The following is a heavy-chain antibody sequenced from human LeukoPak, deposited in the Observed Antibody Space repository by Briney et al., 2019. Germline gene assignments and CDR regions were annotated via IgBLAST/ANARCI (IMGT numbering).Heavy chain of an antibody. V-gene: IGHV3-74*01. CDR1: GFTFSTYW. Sequence: GGSLRLSCAASGFTFSTYWMHWVRQVPGKGLEWVSHINPDGSGTTYADSVKGRFIISRDNAKNTLSLQMNSLSAEDTAVYYCARELGVVVIGDAFDIWGQGTMVTVSS. D-gene: IGHD3-22*01. J-gene: IGHJ3*02. CDR2: INPDGSGT. CDR3: ARELGVVVIGDAFDI.